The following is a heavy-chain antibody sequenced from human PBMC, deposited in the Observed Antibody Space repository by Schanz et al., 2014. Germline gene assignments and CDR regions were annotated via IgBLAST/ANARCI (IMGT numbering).Heavy chain of an antibody. CDR3: ATLDYADSVS. Sequence: QVQLVQSGAEVKKPGASVKVSCKASGYTFTSHGISWVRQAPGQGLEWMGWINAANGNTRYSQKFQGRVSITADTSATTAYMELNSLNSDDTAVYYCATLDYADSVSWGQGTLVTVSS. J-gene: IGHJ5*02. D-gene: IGHD4-17*01. CDR2: INAANGNT. V-gene: IGHV1-18*01. CDR1: GYTFTSHG.